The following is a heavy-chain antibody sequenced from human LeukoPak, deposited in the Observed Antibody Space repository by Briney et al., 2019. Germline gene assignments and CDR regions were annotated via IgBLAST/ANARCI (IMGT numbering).Heavy chain of an antibody. CDR1: GGSFSGYY. Sequence: SETLSLTCAVYGGSFSGYYWSWIRQPPGKGLEWIGEINHSGSTNYNPSLKSRVTISVDTSKNQFSLKLSSVTAADTAVYYCARDRGYIQLWQFDYWGQGTLVTVSS. D-gene: IGHD5-18*01. CDR3: ARDRGYIQLWQFDY. V-gene: IGHV4-34*01. CDR2: INHSGST. J-gene: IGHJ4*02.